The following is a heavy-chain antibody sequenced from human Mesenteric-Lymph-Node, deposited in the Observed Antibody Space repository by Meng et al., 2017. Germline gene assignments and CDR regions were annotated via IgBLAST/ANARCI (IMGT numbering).Heavy chain of an antibody. J-gene: IGHJ3*01. CDR2: IYSGGST. CDR1: GFTFNYA. CDR3: AKVHVEAAGDAFDG. V-gene: IGHV3-23*03. Sequence: GESLKISCTASGFTFNYAMTWVRQAPGKGLEWVSVIYSGGSTYYADSVKGRFTISRDNPKNTLFLQMNSLRDDDTAIYYCAKVHVEAAGDAFDGWGQGTMVTVSS. D-gene: IGHD6-13*01.